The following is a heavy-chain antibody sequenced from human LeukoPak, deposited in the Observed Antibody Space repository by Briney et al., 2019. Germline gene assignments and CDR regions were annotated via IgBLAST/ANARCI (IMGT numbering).Heavy chain of an antibody. J-gene: IGHJ6*03. CDR1: GGSISSYY. CDR2: IYYSGST. Sequence: SSETLSLTCTVSGGSISSYYWSWIRQPPGKGLEWIGYIYYSGSTNYNPSLKSRVTISVDTSKNQFSLKLSSVTAADTAVYYCARSVEGYCRGGSCYSYSYYMDVWGKGTTVTVSS. D-gene: IGHD2-15*01. CDR3: ARSVEGYCRGGSCYSYSYYMDV. V-gene: IGHV4-59*01.